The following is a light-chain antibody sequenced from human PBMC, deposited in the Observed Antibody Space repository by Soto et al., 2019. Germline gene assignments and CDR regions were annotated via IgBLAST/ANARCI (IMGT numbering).Light chain of an antibody. CDR3: QQFNSYALT. V-gene: IGKV1-13*02. CDR1: QGISSA. J-gene: IGKJ4*01. CDR2: DAS. Sequence: AILLTQSPSSLSASVGDRVTITCRASQGISSALAWYQQKPGKAPKLLIYDASSLESGVPSRFSGSGSGTDFTLTISSLQPEDFEPYYCQQFNSYALTFGGGNKVEIK.